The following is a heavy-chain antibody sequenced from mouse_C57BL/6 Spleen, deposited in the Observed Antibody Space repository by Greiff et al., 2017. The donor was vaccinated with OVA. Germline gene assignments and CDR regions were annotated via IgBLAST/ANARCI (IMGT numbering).Heavy chain of an antibody. Sequence: VQLVESGAELVRPGASVTLSCKASGYTFTDYEMHWVKQTPVHGLEWIGAIDPETGGTAYNQKFKGKAILTADKSSSTAYMELRSLTSEDSAVYYCTRRDSNYVRAMDYWGQGTSVTVSS. CDR1: GYTFTDYE. CDR2: IDPETGGT. D-gene: IGHD2-5*01. V-gene: IGHV1-15*01. J-gene: IGHJ4*01. CDR3: TRRDSNYVRAMDY.